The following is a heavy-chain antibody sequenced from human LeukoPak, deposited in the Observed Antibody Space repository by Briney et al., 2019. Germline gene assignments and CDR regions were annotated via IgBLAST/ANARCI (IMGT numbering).Heavy chain of an antibody. V-gene: IGHV3-66*04. D-gene: IGHD3-9*01. CDR3: ASHQDLLAGYYFDN. Sequence: GGSLRLSCAASGFTFSSYAMHWVRQAPGKGLEWVSVSYSGGSTYYADSVKGRITISRDNSKNTLYLQMNSLRAEDTAVYYCASHQDLLAGYYFDNWGQGTLVTVSS. CDR2: SYSGGST. J-gene: IGHJ4*02. CDR1: GFTFSSYA.